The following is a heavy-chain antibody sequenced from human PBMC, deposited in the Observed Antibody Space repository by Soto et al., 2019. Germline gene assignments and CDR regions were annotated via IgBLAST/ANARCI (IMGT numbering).Heavy chain of an antibody. CDR2: IYYSGST. J-gene: IGHJ4*02. V-gene: IGHV4-30-4*01. CDR3: ARXSRVLRFLEWYGSGFDY. D-gene: IGHD3-3*01. Sequence: PSETLSLTCTVSGGSISSGDYYWSWIRQPPGKGVEWIGYIYYSGSTYYNPSLKSRVTISVDTSKNQFSLKLSSVTAADTAVYYCARXSRVLRFLEWYGSGFDYWGQGTLVTVSS. CDR1: GGSISSGDYY.